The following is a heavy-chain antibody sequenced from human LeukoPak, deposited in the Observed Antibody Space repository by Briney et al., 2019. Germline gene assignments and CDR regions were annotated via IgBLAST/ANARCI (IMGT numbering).Heavy chain of an antibody. CDR3: AKALEGPNWFDP. J-gene: IGHJ5*02. CDR2: ISGSGGST. CDR1: GFTFSSYA. Sequence: GGSLRLSCAASGFTFSSYAMSWVRQAPGKGLEWVSAISGSGGSTYYADSVKGRFTISRDNSKNTLYLQMNSLRAEYTAVYYCAKALEGPNWFDPWGQGTLVTVSS. V-gene: IGHV3-23*01.